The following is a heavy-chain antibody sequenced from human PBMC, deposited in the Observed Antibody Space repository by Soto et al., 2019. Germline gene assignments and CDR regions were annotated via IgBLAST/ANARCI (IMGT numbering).Heavy chain of an antibody. V-gene: IGHV3-21*02. Sequence: EVQLVESGGGLVKPGGSLRLSCAGSGFTFSSYKINWVRQAPGKGLEWVSSIGSSDIYTYYADSLKGRLIISRDNANNSVYLQINSLRAEDTAVYYCAIDQVGMDVWGQGTPVTVSS. CDR2: IGSSDIYT. J-gene: IGHJ6*02. CDR1: GFTFSSYK. CDR3: AIDQVGMDV.